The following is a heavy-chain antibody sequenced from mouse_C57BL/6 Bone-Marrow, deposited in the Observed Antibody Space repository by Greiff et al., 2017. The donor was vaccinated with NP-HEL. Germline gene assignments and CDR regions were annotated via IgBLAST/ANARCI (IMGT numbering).Heavy chain of an antibody. Sequence: QVQLQQSGAELVMPGASVKLSCKASGYTFTSYWMHWVKQRPGQGLEWIGEIDPSDSYTNYNQKFKGKSTLTVDKSSSTAYMQLSSLTSEDSAVYYCARDSSGTRGTLYFDYWGQGTTLTVSS. V-gene: IGHV1-69*01. J-gene: IGHJ2*01. CDR2: IDPSDSYT. CDR3: ARDSSGTRGTLYFDY. CDR1: GYTFTSYW. D-gene: IGHD3-2*02.